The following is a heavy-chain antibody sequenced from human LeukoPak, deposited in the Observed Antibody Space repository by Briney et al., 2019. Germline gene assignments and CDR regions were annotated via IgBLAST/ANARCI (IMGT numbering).Heavy chain of an antibody. Sequence: PSETLSLTCAVYGGSFSGYYWSWIRQPPGKGLEWIGEINHSGSTNYNPSLKSRVTISVDTSKNQFSLKLSSVTAADTAVYYCARAPELGMSRPFGYWGQGTLVTVSS. J-gene: IGHJ4*02. CDR3: ARAPELGMSRPFGY. D-gene: IGHD7-27*01. CDR2: INHSGST. CDR1: GGSFSGYY. V-gene: IGHV4-34*01.